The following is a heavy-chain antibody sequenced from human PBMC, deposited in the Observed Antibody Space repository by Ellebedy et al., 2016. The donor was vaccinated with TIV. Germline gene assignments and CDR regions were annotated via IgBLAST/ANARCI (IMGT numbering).Heavy chain of an antibody. CDR2: IHRDGSAE. D-gene: IGHD3-16*01. CDR3: VTWGQSYGR. V-gene: IGHV3-7*03. CDR1: GFIITGDW. J-gene: IGHJ1*01. Sequence: GESLKISCAASGFIITGDWMSWVRQAPGKGLEWVAHIHRDGSAEYYVDSVKGRFTISRDNATRALFLQMNRLRVDDTAGYYCVTWGQSYGRWGQGSLVTISS.